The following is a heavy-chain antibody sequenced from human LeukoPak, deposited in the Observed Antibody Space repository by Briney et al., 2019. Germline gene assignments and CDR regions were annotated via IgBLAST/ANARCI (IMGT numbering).Heavy chain of an antibody. CDR1: GYSFTSYW. CDR3: ARLSSLNWFDP. CDR2: IDPSDSYT. V-gene: IGHV5-10-1*01. J-gene: IGHJ5*02. Sequence: GESLKIPCKASGYSFTSYWITWVRQMPGKGLEWMGRIDPSDSYTKYSPSFQGHVTISVDKSISTAYLQWSSLKASDTAMYYCARLSSLNWFDPWGQGTLVTVSS.